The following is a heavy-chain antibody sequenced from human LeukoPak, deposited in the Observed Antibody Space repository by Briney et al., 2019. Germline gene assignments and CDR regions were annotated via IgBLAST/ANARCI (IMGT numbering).Heavy chain of an antibody. CDR2: ISSSSSYI. V-gene: IGHV3-21*01. Sequence: GGSLRLSCAASGFTFSSYIMNWVRQAPGKGLEGVSSISSSSSYIYYADSVKGRFTISRDNAKNSLYLQMNSLRAEDTAVYYCARDLSIADSGDAFDIWGQGTMVTVSS. CDR3: ARDLSIADSGDAFDI. D-gene: IGHD2-15*01. J-gene: IGHJ3*02. CDR1: GFTFSSYI.